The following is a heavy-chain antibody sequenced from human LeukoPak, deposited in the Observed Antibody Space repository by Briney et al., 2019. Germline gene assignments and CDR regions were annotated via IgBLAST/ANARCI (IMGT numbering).Heavy chain of an antibody. J-gene: IGHJ3*02. CDR1: GFTFSNYA. V-gene: IGHV3-23*01. CDR2: ISGSGEST. D-gene: IGHD3-22*01. CDR3: AKIIVDDAFDI. Sequence: GGSLRLSCAASGFTFSNYAMIWVRQAPGKGLEWVSAISGSGESTYYADSVKGRFTISRDNSKNTLYLQMNSLRAEDTAVYYCAKIIVDDAFDIWGQGTMVTVSS.